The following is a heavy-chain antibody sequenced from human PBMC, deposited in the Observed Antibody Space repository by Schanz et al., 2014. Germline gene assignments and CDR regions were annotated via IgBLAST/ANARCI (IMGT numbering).Heavy chain of an antibody. D-gene: IGHD3-10*01. CDR1: GFIVRSNY. J-gene: IGHJ4*02. V-gene: IGHV3-66*02. Sequence: VQLVDSGGGLVPPGGSLRLSCAVSGFIVRSNYMTWVRQAPGKGLEWVSFVHPGGSTYYPDSVKGRFTISRDNSKNTLYLQMNSLRPEDTAVYYCARGGFGEVSYFDYWGQGTLVTVSS. CDR2: VHPGGST. CDR3: ARGGFGEVSYFDY.